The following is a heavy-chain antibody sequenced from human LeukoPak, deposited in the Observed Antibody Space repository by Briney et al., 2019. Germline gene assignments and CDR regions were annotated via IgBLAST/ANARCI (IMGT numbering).Heavy chain of an antibody. CDR3: AKDVERRGSAFDI. D-gene: IGHD1-1*01. CDR2: ISGSGGST. V-gene: IGHV3-23*01. Sequence: GGSLRLSCAASEFTFRTYAMSWVRQAPGKGLEWVSAISGSGGSTYYADSVKGRFTISRDNSKNTLYLQMNSLRAEDTAVYYCAKDVERRGSAFDIWGQGTMVTVSS. J-gene: IGHJ3*02. CDR1: EFTFRTYA.